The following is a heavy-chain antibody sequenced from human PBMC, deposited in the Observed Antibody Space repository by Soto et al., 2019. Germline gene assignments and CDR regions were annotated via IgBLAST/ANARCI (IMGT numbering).Heavy chain of an antibody. J-gene: IGHJ4*02. V-gene: IGHV4-4*07. CDR2: IYTSGTT. CDR3: ARDQRLDSYSSPLYLYFDS. Sequence: ETLSLTCTVSGGSMSSNYWSWIRQSAGKGLEWIGRIYTSGTTNYNPSIKSRVTMSVDTSKNRFSLKLTSVTAADTAVYYCARDQRLDSYSSPLYLYFDSWGQGSLVTVSS. CDR1: GGSMSSNY. D-gene: IGHD6-19*01.